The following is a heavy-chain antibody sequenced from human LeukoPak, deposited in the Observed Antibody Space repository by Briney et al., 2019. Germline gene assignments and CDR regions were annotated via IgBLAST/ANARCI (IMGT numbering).Heavy chain of an antibody. D-gene: IGHD3-10*01. V-gene: IGHV7-4-1*02. CDR1: GYTFTSYA. J-gene: IGHJ5*02. CDR2: INTNTGNP. Sequence: ASVKVSCKASGYTFTSYAMNWVRQAPGQGLEWMGWINTNTGNPTYAQGFTGRFVFSLDTSVSTAYLQISSLKAEDTAVYYCARDPFYYGSGSQRVGRSWFDPWGQGTLVTVSS. CDR3: ARDPFYYGSGSQRVGRSWFDP.